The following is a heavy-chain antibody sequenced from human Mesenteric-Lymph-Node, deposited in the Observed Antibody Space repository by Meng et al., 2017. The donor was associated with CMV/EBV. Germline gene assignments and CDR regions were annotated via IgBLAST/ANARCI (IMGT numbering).Heavy chain of an antibody. CDR1: GFTFSSYA. J-gene: IGHJ5*02. CDR2: ISYDGSNK. V-gene: IGHV3-30*04. Sequence: GGSLRLSCAASGFTFSSYAMHWVRQAPGKGLEWVAVISYDGSNKYYADSVKGRFTISRDNSKNTLYLQMNSLRAEDTAVYYCAKDGSGSYPNWFDPWGQGTLVTVSS. CDR3: AKDGSGSYPNWFDP. D-gene: IGHD1-26*01.